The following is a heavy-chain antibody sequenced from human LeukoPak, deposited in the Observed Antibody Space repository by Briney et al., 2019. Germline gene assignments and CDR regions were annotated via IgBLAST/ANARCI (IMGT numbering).Heavy chain of an antibody. CDR3: ARAKGRWAATTTPLDY. D-gene: IGHD5-24*01. J-gene: IGHJ4*02. V-gene: IGHV1-18*01. CDR1: GYTFTSYG. Sequence: ASVKVSCKASGYTFTSYGISWVRQAPGQGLEWMGWISAYNGNTNYAQKLQGRVTMTTDTSTSTAYMELRSLRSDDTAVYYCARAKGRWAATTTPLDYWGQGTLVTVSS. CDR2: ISAYNGNT.